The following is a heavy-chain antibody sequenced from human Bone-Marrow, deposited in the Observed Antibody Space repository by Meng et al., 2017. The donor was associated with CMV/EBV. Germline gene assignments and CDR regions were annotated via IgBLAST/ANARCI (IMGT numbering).Heavy chain of an antibody. D-gene: IGHD2-2*02. CDR3: ARVYCSTTSCYSLDP. CDR2: INPNSGGT. Sequence: ASVKVSCKASGYTFTGYYMHWVRQAPGQGLEWMGWINPNSGGTNYAQKFQGRVTMTRDTSISTAYMELSRLRSDDTAVFYCARVYCSTTSCYSLDPWGQGTLVTFYS. V-gene: IGHV1-2*02. J-gene: IGHJ5*02. CDR1: GYTFTGYY.